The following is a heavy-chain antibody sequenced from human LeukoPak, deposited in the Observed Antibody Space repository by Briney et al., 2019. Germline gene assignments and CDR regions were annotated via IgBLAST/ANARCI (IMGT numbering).Heavy chain of an antibody. J-gene: IGHJ4*02. D-gene: IGHD5-24*01. Sequence: PGGSLRLSCAASGFIFSIYAMSWVRQAPGKGLEWVSAISGSGGSTYYADSVKGRFTISRDNSKNTLYLQMNSLRAEDTAVYYCARSVEMAAIFDYWGQGTLVTVSS. V-gene: IGHV3-23*01. CDR3: ARSVEMAAIFDY. CDR2: ISGSGGST. CDR1: GFIFSIYA.